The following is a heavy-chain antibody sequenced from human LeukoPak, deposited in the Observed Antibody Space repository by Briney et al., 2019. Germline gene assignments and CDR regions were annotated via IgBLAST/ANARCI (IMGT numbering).Heavy chain of an antibody. CDR3: ARMITFGGVIPYYFDY. D-gene: IGHD3-16*02. CDR1: GFTFDDYG. CDR2: INWNGGST. J-gene: IGHJ4*02. V-gene: IGHV3-20*04. Sequence: GGSLRLSCAAPGFTFDDYGMSWVRQAPGKGLEWVSGINWNGGSTGYADSVKGRFTISRDNAKNSLYLQMNSLRAEDTALYYCARMITFGGVIPYYFDYWGQGTLVTVSS.